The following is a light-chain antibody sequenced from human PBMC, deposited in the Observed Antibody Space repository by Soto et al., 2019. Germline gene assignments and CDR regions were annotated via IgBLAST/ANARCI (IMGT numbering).Light chain of an antibody. CDR1: PSLLTPSPHTSY. Sequence: EIVLTPSPDTLAVSLGERAAINCKSSPSLLTPSPHTSYLAWYQHKPGQPPLLLLHWASVRESGVPDRFSGSGSGTDFSLTISGLQAEDVAFYYCQQFYAVPRTFGPGTKVDIK. CDR2: WAS. V-gene: IGKV4-1*01. J-gene: IGKJ3*01. CDR3: QQFYAVPRT.